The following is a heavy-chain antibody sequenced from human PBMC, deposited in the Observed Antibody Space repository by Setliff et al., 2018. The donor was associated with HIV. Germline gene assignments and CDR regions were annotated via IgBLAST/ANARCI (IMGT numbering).Heavy chain of an antibody. CDR1: GGSMSSYY. Sequence: SETLSLTCTVSGGSMSSYYWSWIRQPPGKGLEWIGSIYYTGSTDYNPSLKSRVTISLDTSKNQVSLKLSSVAAADTAVYHCARGAYRDGYDYWGQGTLVTVSS. CDR3: ARGAYRDGYDY. V-gene: IGHV4-59*01. CDR2: IYYTGST. D-gene: IGHD5-18*01. J-gene: IGHJ4*02.